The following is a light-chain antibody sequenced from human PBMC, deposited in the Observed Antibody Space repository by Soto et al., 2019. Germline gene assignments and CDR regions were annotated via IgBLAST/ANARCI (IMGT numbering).Light chain of an antibody. CDR1: QSLSNY. CDR2: DAS. Sequence: DMVLTQYPAPLSLSPGERSTLSCMASQSLSNYLAWYQQKPGQAPRLLIYDASNRATGIPARFSGSGSGTDFTLTISSLEPEDFAVYYCQQRSNWPLTFGGGTKVDIK. V-gene: IGKV3-11*01. J-gene: IGKJ4*01. CDR3: QQRSNWPLT.